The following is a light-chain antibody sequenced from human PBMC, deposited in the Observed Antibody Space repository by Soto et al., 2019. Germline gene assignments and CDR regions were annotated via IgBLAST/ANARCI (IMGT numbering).Light chain of an antibody. V-gene: IGLV2-14*03. Sequence: QPALTQPASVSGSPGQSITISCTGTSSDVGGYNFVSWYQQHPGKVPELLLYEVTSRPSGVSNRFSCSKSGNTASLTISRLQAEDAADYYCNSYTPSSTLVFGTGTKVTVL. CDR2: EVT. CDR1: SSDVGGYNF. CDR3: NSYTPSSTLV. J-gene: IGLJ1*01.